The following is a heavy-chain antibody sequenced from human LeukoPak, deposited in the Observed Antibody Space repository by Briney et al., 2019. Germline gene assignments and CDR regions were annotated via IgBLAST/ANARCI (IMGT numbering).Heavy chain of an antibody. CDR3: ARVCGGDCLDAFDI. Sequence: SETLSLTCTVSGGSISSYYWSWIRQPPGKGLEWIGYIYYSGSTNYNPSLKSRVTISVDTSKNQFSLKLNSVTAADTAVYYCARVCGGDCLDAFDIWGQGTMVTVSS. J-gene: IGHJ3*02. CDR2: IYYSGST. D-gene: IGHD2-21*01. V-gene: IGHV4-59*01. CDR1: GGSISSYY.